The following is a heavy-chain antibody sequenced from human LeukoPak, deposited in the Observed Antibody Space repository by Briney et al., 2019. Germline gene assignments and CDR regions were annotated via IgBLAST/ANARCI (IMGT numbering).Heavy chain of an antibody. Sequence: EASVKVSCKASGGTFSIYAISWVRHAPGQGLEWMRVIILIVGSTNHAQKLQGRVTITANEPTSTTYMGLSRLRYKDPAVFYCARESPIVGNFDYWGQGTLVTVSS. CDR1: GGTFSIYA. J-gene: IGHJ4*02. CDR2: IILIVGST. V-gene: IGHV1-69*13. D-gene: IGHD1-26*01. CDR3: ARESPIVGNFDY.